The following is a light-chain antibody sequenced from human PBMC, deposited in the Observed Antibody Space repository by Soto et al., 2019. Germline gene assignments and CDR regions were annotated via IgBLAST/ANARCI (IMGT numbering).Light chain of an antibody. CDR2: DAF. CDR1: EILYNF. CDR3: QQYNNCRT. Sequence: VMTQSPATLSVSRGERATLSCRASEILYNFLAWYQHRPGQVPRLLISDAFNRAPGVPARFNGSGSGTEFTLTISSLQSEDFAVYYCQQYNNCRTFGQGTKVDIK. J-gene: IGKJ1*01. V-gene: IGKV3D-15*01.